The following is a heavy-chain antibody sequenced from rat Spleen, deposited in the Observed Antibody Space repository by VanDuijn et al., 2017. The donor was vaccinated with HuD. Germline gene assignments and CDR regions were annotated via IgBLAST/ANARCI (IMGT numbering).Heavy chain of an antibody. CDR1: GFTFSNYD. CDR3: AAYTTAPGDNWFAY. D-gene: IGHD1-6*01. CDR2: ISTGGGNT. Sequence: EVQLVESGGGLVQPGRSLKLSCAASGFTFSNYDMAWVRQAPTKGLEWIASISTGGGNTYYRDSVRGRFTISRDNAKSTLYLQMNSLRSEDTATYYCAAYTTAPGDNWFAYWGQGTLVTVSS. V-gene: IGHV5S23*01. J-gene: IGHJ3*01.